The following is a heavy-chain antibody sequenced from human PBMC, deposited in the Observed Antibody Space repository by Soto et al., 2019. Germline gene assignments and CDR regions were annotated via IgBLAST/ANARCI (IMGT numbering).Heavy chain of an antibody. J-gene: IGHJ6*02. V-gene: IGHV6-1*01. D-gene: IGHD2-15*01. Sequence: SQTLSLTCVISGASVSSNSACWNWIRQSPSRGLQWLGRTYDRSKWFHDYAASVESRMAINPDTSRNQFSLHLNYFTPEDTAVSYCSRVHCSAGTCLDGLDFWGQGTTVTVSS. CDR2: TYDRSKWFH. CDR1: GASVSSNSAC. CDR3: SRVHCSAGTCLDGLDF.